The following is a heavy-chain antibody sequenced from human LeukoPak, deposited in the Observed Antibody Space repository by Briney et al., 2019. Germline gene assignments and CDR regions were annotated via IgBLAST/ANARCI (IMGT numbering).Heavy chain of an antibody. V-gene: IGHV4-39*01. CDR3: ARLAGATVTTQFDY. Sequence: NPSETLSLTCTVSGGSISSSSYYWGWIRQPPGKGLEWSGSIYYSGSNYYNPSLKSRVTISVDTSKNQFSLKLRSVTAADTAVYSCARLAGATVTTQFDYWGQGTLVTVSS. CDR2: IYYSGSN. CDR1: GGSISSSSYY. D-gene: IGHD4-17*01. J-gene: IGHJ4*02.